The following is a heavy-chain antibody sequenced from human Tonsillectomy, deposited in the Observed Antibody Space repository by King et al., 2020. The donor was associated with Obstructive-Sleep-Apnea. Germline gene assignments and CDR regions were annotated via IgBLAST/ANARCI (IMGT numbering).Heavy chain of an antibody. CDR1: GGSITSGSYY. J-gene: IGHJ5*02. Sequence: QLQESGPGLVKPSETLSLTCTVFGGSITSGSYYWGWIRQPPGKGLEWLASVSDTGRTYYMPSLKNRLSISVDKSKNQFSLKVRSVTAADTAVYYCAREGGETGKRWFDPWGQGTLVTVSS. CDR2: VSDTGRT. D-gene: IGHD3-10*01. CDR3: AREGGETGKRWFDP. V-gene: IGHV4-39*07.